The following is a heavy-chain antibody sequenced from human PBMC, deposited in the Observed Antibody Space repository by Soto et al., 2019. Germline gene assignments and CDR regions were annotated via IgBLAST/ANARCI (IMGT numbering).Heavy chain of an antibody. CDR3: TRLLGFGETTRLSGWFDP. D-gene: IGHD3-10*01. V-gene: IGHV5-10-1*01. J-gene: IGHJ5*02. Sequence: PGESLKLSCKGSGYSFTSYWISWVRQMPGKGLEWMGRIDPSDSYTNYSPSFQGHVTISADKSISTAYLQWSSLKASDTAMYYCTRLLGFGETTRLSGWFDPWGQGTLVTVSS. CDR2: IDPSDSYT. CDR1: GYSFTSYW.